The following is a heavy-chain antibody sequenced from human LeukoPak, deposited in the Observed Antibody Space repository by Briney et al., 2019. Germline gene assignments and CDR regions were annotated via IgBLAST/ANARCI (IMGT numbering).Heavy chain of an antibody. J-gene: IGHJ4*02. Sequence: GRSLRLSCAASGFTFSSYAMHWVRQAPGKGLEWVSVISYDGSNKYYADSVKGRFTIARDNSKNTLYLQMNSLRAEDTAVYYCARDHYDSSGYSGGPDYWGQGTLVTVSS. V-gene: IGHV3-30-3*01. CDR1: GFTFSSYA. CDR3: ARDHYDSSGYSGGPDY. D-gene: IGHD3-22*01. CDR2: ISYDGSNK.